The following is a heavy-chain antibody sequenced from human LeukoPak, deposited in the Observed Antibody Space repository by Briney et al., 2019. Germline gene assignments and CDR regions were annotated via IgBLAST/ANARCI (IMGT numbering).Heavy chain of an antibody. CDR2: ISGDAATT. CDR3: ARGSYSRSNYFFDY. Sequence: GGSLRLSCAASRFSFSSFSMNWVRQAPGQGLEWVSTISGDAATTYYADSVKGRFTISRDNSKNTLYVQMDSLRAEDTAVYYCARGSYSRSNYFFDYWGQGTLVAVSS. V-gene: IGHV3-23*01. CDR1: RFSFSSFS. J-gene: IGHJ4*02. D-gene: IGHD4-11*01.